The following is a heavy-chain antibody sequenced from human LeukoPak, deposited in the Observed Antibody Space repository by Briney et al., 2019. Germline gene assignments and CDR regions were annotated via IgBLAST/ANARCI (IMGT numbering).Heavy chain of an antibody. CDR2: ISAEGRT. J-gene: IGHJ6*02. D-gene: IGHD3-16*01. CDR3: ATWAFYHDLDV. CDR1: GFNIEKYA. Sequence: PGGSLRLYCTASGFNIEKYAMHWVRQRPGKGLEWVGVISAEGRTDHADSVRGRFTISRDNSKESLFLQMTSLRDEDTALYYCATWAFYHDLDVWGQGTTVTVSS. V-gene: IGHV3-43*02.